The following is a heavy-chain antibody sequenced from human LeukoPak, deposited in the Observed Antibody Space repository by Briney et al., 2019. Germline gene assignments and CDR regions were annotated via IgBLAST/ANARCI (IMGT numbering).Heavy chain of an antibody. CDR2: IDPSGGST. D-gene: IGHD5-18*01. V-gene: IGHV1-46*01. Sequence: ASVKVSCKASGYTFTSYYMHWVRQAPGQGLEWMGIIDPSGGSTSYAQKFQGRGTMTRDTSTSTVYMELSSLRSDDTAVYYCARGVDTEYGHLWGQGTLVTVSS. CDR3: ARGVDTEYGHL. CDR1: GYTFTSYY. J-gene: IGHJ5*02.